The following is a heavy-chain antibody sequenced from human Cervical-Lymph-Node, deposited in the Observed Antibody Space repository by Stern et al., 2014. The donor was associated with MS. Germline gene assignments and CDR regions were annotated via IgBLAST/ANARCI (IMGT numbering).Heavy chain of an antibody. CDR2: ISYDESNK. D-gene: IGHD2/OR15-2a*01. Sequence: QVQLVQSGGGVVQPGRSLRLSCAASGFTFSHYALHWVRQAPGKGLEWVALISYDESNKYYAGSVKGRFTISRDNSKDTLYLQLNSLRAEDTALYYCGRDYLNGGGPVLYWGQGTLVTVSS. V-gene: IGHV3-30-3*01. J-gene: IGHJ4*02. CDR3: GRDYLNGGGPVLY. CDR1: GFTFSHYA.